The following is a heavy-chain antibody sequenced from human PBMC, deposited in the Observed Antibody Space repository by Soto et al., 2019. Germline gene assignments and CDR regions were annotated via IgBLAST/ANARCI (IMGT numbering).Heavy chain of an antibody. D-gene: IGHD3-22*01. J-gene: IGHJ3*02. V-gene: IGHV1-69*13. Sequence: SVKVSCKASGGTFSSYAISWVRQAPGQGLEWMGGIIPIFGTANYAQKFQGRVTITADESTSTAYMELSSLRSEDTAVYYCARDPGYYDSSGYTPDGAFDIWGQGTMVTVSS. CDR2: IIPIFGTA. CDR3: ARDPGYYDSSGYTPDGAFDI. CDR1: GGTFSSYA.